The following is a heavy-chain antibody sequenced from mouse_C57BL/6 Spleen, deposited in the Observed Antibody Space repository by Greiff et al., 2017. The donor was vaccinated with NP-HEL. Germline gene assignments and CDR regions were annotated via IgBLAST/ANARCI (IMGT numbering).Heavy chain of an antibody. CDR1: GFNIKDDY. J-gene: IGHJ4*01. CDR2: IDPENGDT. V-gene: IGHV14-4*01. D-gene: IGHD3-2*02. Sequence: QLQESGAELVRPGASVKLSCTASGFNIKDDYMHWVKQRPEQGLEWIGWIDPENGDTEYASKFQGKATITADTSSNTAYLQLSSLTSEDTAVYYCTTGRQLRLRRGAMDYWGQGTSVTVSS. CDR3: TTGRQLRLRRGAMDY.